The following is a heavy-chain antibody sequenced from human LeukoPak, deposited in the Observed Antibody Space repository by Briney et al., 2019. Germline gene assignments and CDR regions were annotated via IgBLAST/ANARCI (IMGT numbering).Heavy chain of an antibody. V-gene: IGHV3-30*04. CDR1: GFTFGTYA. Sequence: GGSLRLSCPASGFTFGTYAMHWVRQAPGKGLEWVAVIFDERNKFVADSVKGRFTISRDNFKNTLYLQMNSLRDEDTAVYYCARDPIAAEPDYFDYWGQGTLVTVSS. CDR2: IFDERNK. CDR3: ARDPIAAEPDYFDY. D-gene: IGHD6-25*01. J-gene: IGHJ4*02.